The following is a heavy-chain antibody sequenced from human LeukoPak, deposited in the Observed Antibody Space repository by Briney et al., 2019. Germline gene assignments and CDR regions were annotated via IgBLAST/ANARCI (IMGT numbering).Heavy chain of an antibody. J-gene: IGHJ4*02. CDR3: ARLGRPSSGGSFDY. CDR2: IYYSGST. D-gene: IGHD2-15*01. Sequence: PSETLSLTCTVSGGSISSSSYYWGWLRQPPGKGLEWIGSIYYSGSTYYNPSLKSRVTISVDTSKNQFSLKLSSVTAADTAVYYCARLGRPSSGGSFDYWGQGTLVTVSS. V-gene: IGHV4-39*01. CDR1: GGSISSSSYY.